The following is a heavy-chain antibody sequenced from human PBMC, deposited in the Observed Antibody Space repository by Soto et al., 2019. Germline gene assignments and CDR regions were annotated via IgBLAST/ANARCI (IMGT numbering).Heavy chain of an antibody. CDR1: GGSFSGYY. Sequence: QVQLQQWGAGLLKPSETLSLTCAVYGGSFSGYYWTWIRQPPGTGLEWTGEINHTGSTNYTPAIKSRVTISVDTSKTQFSLKLTSVTAADAAVYYCATDKITGLFDYWGQGTLVTVSS. CDR3: ATDKITGLFDY. CDR2: INHTGST. J-gene: IGHJ4*02. D-gene: IGHD2-8*02. V-gene: IGHV4-34*01.